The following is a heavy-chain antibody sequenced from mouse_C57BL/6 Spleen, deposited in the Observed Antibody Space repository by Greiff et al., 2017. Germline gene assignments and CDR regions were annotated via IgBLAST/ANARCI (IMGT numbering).Heavy chain of an antibody. Sequence: VKLQQPGAELVMPGASVKLSCKASGYTFTNYWMHWVKQRPGQGLEWIGEIDPSDSFANYNQNFKGKSTLTVDKSSPTAYMQLSSLTSEDSAVYYCARGDYGYYAMDYWGQGTSVTVSS. D-gene: IGHD1-1*02. CDR2: IDPSDSFA. CDR3: ARGDYGYYAMDY. V-gene: IGHV1-69*01. CDR1: GYTFTNYW. J-gene: IGHJ4*01.